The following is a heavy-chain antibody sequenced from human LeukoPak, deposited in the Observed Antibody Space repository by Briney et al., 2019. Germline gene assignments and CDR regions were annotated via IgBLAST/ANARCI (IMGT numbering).Heavy chain of an antibody. D-gene: IGHD3-22*01. V-gene: IGHV4-30-4*08. Sequence: PSETLSLTCTVSGGSNSSYYWSWIRQPPGKGLEWIGYIYYSGSTYYNPSLKSRVTISVDTSKNQFSLKLSSVTAADTAVHYCARASYDSSGSYFDYWGQGTLVTVSS. J-gene: IGHJ4*02. CDR2: IYYSGST. CDR1: GGSNSSYY. CDR3: ARASYDSSGSYFDY.